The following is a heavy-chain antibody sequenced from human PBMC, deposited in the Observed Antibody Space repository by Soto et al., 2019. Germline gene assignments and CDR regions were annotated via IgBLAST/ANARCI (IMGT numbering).Heavy chain of an antibody. CDR1: GGSFSGYY. Sequence: SETLSLTCAVYGGSFSGYYWSWIRQPPGKGLEWIGEINHSGSTNYNPSLKSRVTISVDTSKNQFSLKLSSVTAADTAVYYCARTRRLGWLHPRREWAWFDPWGQGTLVTVSS. V-gene: IGHV4-34*01. J-gene: IGHJ5*02. CDR3: ARTRRLGWLHPRREWAWFDP. D-gene: IGHD6-19*01. CDR2: INHSGST.